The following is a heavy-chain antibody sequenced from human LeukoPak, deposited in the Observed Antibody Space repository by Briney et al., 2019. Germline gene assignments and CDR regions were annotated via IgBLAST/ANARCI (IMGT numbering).Heavy chain of an antibody. D-gene: IGHD2-21*02. CDR1: GGSLSSYY. Sequence: SETLSLTCTVSGGSLSSYYWSWLRQPPGEGLAWIGYIYYSGSTNYNPSLKSRVTISVDTSKNQFSLKLSSVTAADTAVYYCARQHIVVVTASESWFDPWGQGTLVTVSS. V-gene: IGHV4-59*01. J-gene: IGHJ5*02. CDR2: IYYSGST. CDR3: ARQHIVVVTASESWFDP.